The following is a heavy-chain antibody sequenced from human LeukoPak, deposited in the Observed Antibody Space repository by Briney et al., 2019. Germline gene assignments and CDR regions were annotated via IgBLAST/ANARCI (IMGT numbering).Heavy chain of an antibody. J-gene: IGHJ1*01. CDR1: GFIFSDSV. V-gene: IGHV3-73*01. CDR3: TRGYDGSAYYQH. CDR2: IRSKANSYAT. Sequence: GGSLRLSWAPSGFIFSDSVMHWVRQASGKGLDWVARIRSKANSYATTYAASVKGRFTISRDDSKNTAYLQMNSLKTEDTAVYYCTRGYDGSAYYQHWGQGTLVTVSS. D-gene: IGHD3-22*01.